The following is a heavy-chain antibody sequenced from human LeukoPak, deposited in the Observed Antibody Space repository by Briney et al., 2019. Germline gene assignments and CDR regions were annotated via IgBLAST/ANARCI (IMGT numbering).Heavy chain of an antibody. J-gene: IGHJ5*02. Sequence: SETLSLTCAVYGGSFSGYYWSWIRQPPGKGLEWIGEINHSGRTNYNPSLKSRVTISVDTSKNQFSLKLSSVTAADTAVYYCARVPYSSSSGDWFDPWAREPWSPSPQ. D-gene: IGHD6-6*01. CDR2: INHSGRT. V-gene: IGHV4-34*01. CDR1: GGSFSGYY. CDR3: ARVPYSSSSGDWFDP.